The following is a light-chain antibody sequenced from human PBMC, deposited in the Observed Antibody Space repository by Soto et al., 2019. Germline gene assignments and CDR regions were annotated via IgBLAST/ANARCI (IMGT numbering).Light chain of an antibody. CDR3: GSWDSSMIAQV. CDR1: SSNIGGNS. CDR2: DDD. J-gene: IGLJ1*01. V-gene: IGLV1-51*01. Sequence: QSVLTQPPSVSAAPGQKVTISCSGSSSNIGGNSVFWYQQLPGTAPKLLIYDDDKRPSGIPDRFSGSKSGTSATLGITGLRTGDEADYYCGSWDSSMIAQVFGTGTKGAVL.